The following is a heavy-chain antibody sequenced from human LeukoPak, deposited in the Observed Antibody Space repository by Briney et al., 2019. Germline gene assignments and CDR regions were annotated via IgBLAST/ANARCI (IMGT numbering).Heavy chain of an antibody. CDR1: GFTFSNYA. CDR3: VRGYSFGPYGMDV. Sequence: PGGSLRLSCAASGFTFSNYAMSWVRQAPGKGLKYVSAISDSGGSTYYADSVKGRFTISRDNSKNTLYLQMSSLRAEDTAVYFCVRGYSFGPYGMDVWGQGTTVTVSS. J-gene: IGHJ6*02. D-gene: IGHD2-15*01. CDR2: ISDSGGST. V-gene: IGHV3-64D*09.